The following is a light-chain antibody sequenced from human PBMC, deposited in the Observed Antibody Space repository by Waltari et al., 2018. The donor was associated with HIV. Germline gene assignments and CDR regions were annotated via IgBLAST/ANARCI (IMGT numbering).Light chain of an antibody. CDR1: QNLRNY. CDR2: AAS. CDR3: QHSYTTPWT. Sequence: DIQMTQSPSSLSASVGDRVTIICLASQNLRNYFNLYQQKPGKAPNLLIYAASSLQSGVPSRFRGSGSGTDFTLIISSLQPEDFATYYCQHSYTTPWTFGQGTKVEIK. J-gene: IGKJ1*01. V-gene: IGKV1-39*01.